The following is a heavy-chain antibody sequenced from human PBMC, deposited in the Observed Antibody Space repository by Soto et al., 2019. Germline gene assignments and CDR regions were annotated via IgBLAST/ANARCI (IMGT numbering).Heavy chain of an antibody. CDR3: AISRYRSGGDCTTQSLYYFDY. D-gene: IGHD2-15*01. CDR1: GYTFTGHH. CDR2: INPNTGGT. V-gene: IGHV1-2*02. J-gene: IGHJ4*02. Sequence: QVQLVQSGAEVKKPGASVKVSCKASGYTFTGHHIHWVRQDPGQGLEWVGWINPNTGGTNYAQKFQGRVTMTRDTSISTAYMELSRLRSDDTAVYYCAISRYRSGGDCTTQSLYYFDYWGQGTVVTVSS.